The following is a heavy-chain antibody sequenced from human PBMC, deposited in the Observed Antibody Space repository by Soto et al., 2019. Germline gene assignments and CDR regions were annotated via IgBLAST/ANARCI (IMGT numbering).Heavy chain of an antibody. CDR2: IRSKGDGGAT. CDR3: TSTRPGTNVFDM. D-gene: IGHD1-1*01. V-gene: IGHV3-15*01. Sequence: EVQLAESGGGLVEPGGSLRLSCAGSGITLSNAWMNWVRQAAGKGLEWVGRIRSKGDGGATEYAAPVKGRFTFSRDYSENTLFLQMSALKPEDTGVYFCTSTRPGTNVFDMWGPGTMVIVSS. CDR1: GITLSNAW. J-gene: IGHJ3*02.